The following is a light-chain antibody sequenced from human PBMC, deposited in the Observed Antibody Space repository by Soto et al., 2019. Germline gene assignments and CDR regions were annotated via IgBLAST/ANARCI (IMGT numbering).Light chain of an antibody. J-gene: IGKJ1*01. V-gene: IGKV1-17*01. CDR2: AAS. CDR1: QGIGND. CDR3: LQDNSYTKT. Sequence: DIQMTQSPSSLSASVGDRVTITCRASQGIGNDLGWHQQKPGKAPKRLIYAASTLQSGVSSRFSGSGSGTEFTLTISSLQPEDFATYFCLQDNSYTKTFGQGTNVEIK.